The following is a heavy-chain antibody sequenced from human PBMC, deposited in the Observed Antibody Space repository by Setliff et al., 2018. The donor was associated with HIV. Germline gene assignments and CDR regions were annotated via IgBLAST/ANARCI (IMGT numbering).Heavy chain of an antibody. CDR1: GGPFSGYY. CDR2: ITHSGST. V-gene: IGHV4-34*01. CDR3: ARQSTMAAAAFDY. Sequence: SETLSLTCAVYGGPFSGYYWNWIRQSPGKGLEWIGEITHSGSTNYNPSLKSRVTISIDTSKNQFSLKVNSVTAADTAIYYCARQSTMAAAAFDYWGQGTLVTVSS. J-gene: IGHJ4*02. D-gene: IGHD6-13*01.